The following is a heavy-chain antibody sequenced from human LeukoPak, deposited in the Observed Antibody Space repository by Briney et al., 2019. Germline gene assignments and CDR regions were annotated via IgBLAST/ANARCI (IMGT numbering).Heavy chain of an antibody. Sequence: PSETLSLTCTVPGGSISSYYWSWIRQPPGKGLEWIGCIFYSGSTNYNPSLKSRVTISVDTSKNQFSLKLSSVTAADTAVYYCARDSYGYGSYYYYGMDVWGQGTTVTVSS. CDR1: GGSISSYY. J-gene: IGHJ6*02. CDR3: ARDSYGYGSYYYYGMDV. CDR2: IFYSGST. D-gene: IGHD5-18*01. V-gene: IGHV4-59*01.